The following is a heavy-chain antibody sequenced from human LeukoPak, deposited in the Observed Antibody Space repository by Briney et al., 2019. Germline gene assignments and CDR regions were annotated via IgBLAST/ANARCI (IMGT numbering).Heavy chain of an antibody. CDR2: ISWNSGSI. D-gene: IGHD2-15*01. Sequence: PGRSLRLSCAASGFTFDDYAMHWVRQAPGKGLEWVSGISWNSGSIGYADSVKGRFTISRDNAKNSLYLQMNSLRAEDTALYYCARDQDGMVVAATGNAFDIWGQGTMVTVSS. CDR1: GFTFDDYA. CDR3: ARDQDGMVVAATGNAFDI. V-gene: IGHV3-9*01. J-gene: IGHJ3*02.